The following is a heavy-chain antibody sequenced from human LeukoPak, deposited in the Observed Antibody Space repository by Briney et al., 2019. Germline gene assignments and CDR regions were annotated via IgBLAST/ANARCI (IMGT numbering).Heavy chain of an antibody. V-gene: IGHV4-39*07. CDR1: GGSISSSSYY. CDR2: INHTGST. D-gene: IGHD3-10*01. CDR3: ARDYGSGSYFRDYYYMDV. Sequence: SETLSLTCTVSGGSISSSSYYWSWIRQPPGKGLEWIGDINHTGSTNYNPSLKSRVTISVDTSKNQFSLKLSSVTAADTAVYYCARDYGSGSYFRDYYYMDVWGKGTTVTVSS. J-gene: IGHJ6*03.